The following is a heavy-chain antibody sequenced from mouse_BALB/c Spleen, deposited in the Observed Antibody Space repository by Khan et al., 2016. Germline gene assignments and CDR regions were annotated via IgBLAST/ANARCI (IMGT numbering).Heavy chain of an antibody. D-gene: IGHD1-1*01. Sequence: VQLQESGAELAKPGASVKMSCKASGYTFTSYWMHWVKQRPGQGLEWIGYINPSNGYTEYNQKFKDKATLTADKSSSTAYMQLSSLTSEDSAVYYCASSYAYGSSYDAMYYWGRGATVAVAS. CDR3: ASSYAYGSSYDAMYY. CDR2: INPSNGYT. J-gene: IGHJ4*01. CDR1: GYTFTSYW. V-gene: IGHV1-7*01.